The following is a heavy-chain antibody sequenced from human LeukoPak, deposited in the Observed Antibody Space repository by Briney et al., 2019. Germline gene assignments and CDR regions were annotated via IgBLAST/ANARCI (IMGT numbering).Heavy chain of an antibody. CDR2: ISYDGSNK. Sequence: GGSLRLSCTASGFTFSSYAMHWVRQAPGKGLEWVAVISYDGSNKYYADSVKGRFTISRDSSKNALYLQMNSLRAEDTAVYYCARDGLGTDMVPKPSDAFDIWGQGPMVTVSS. V-gene: IGHV3-30-3*01. D-gene: IGHD4/OR15-4a*01. J-gene: IGHJ3*02. CDR3: ARDGLGTDMVPKPSDAFDI. CDR1: GFTFSSYA.